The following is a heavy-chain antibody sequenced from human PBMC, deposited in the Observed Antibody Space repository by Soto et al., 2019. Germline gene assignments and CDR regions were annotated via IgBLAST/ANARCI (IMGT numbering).Heavy chain of an antibody. CDR2: IWYDGSNK. CDR1: GFTFSSYG. V-gene: IGHV3-33*01. CDR3: ARDGYGDYYGMDV. D-gene: IGHD4-17*01. J-gene: IGHJ6*02. Sequence: QVQLVESGGGVVQPGRSLRLSCAASGFTFSSYGMHWVRQAPGKGLEWVAVIWYDGSNKYYADSVKGRFTISRDNSKNTLYLQVNSLRAEDTAVYYCARDGYGDYYGMDVWGQGTTVTVSS.